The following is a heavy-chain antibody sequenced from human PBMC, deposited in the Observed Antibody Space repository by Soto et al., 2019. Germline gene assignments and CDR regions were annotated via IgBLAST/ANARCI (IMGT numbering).Heavy chain of an antibody. V-gene: IGHV1-69*02. CDR1: GGTFSSYT. Sequence: HVQLVQSGAEVKKHGSSVKVSCKASGGTFSSYTISWVRQAPGQGLEWMGRIIPILGIANYAQKFQGRVTITADKSTSTADMELSSLRSEETAVYYCARVVSEQQLVEWGQETLVTVSS. D-gene: IGHD6-13*01. CDR3: ARVVSEQQLVE. CDR2: IIPILGIA. J-gene: IGHJ4*02.